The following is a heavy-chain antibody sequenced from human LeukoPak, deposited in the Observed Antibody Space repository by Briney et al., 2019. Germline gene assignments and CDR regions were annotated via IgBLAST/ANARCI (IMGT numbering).Heavy chain of an antibody. V-gene: IGHV1-24*01. J-gene: IGHJ4*02. CDR3: ATMGYYVLSYFDY. Sequence: ASVTVSCTVSGYTLTELSMHWVRQAPGKGLEWMGGFDPEDGETIYAQKFQGRVTMTEDTSTDTAYMELSSLRSEDTAVYYCATMGYYVLSYFDYWGQGTQVTVSS. CDR1: GYTLTELS. CDR2: FDPEDGET. D-gene: IGHD3-22*01.